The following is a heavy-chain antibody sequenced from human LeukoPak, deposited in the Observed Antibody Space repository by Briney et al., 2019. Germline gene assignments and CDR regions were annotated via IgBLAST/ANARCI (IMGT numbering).Heavy chain of an antibody. J-gene: IGHJ4*02. CDR2: ISAYNGNT. D-gene: IGHD3-22*01. CDR1: GYTFTSYG. CDR3: ARDREIHYYDSSEY. Sequence: ASVKVSCKASGYTFTSYGISWVRQAPGQGLEWMGWISAYNGNTNYAQKLQGKVTMTTDTSTSTAYMELRSLRSDDTAVYYCARDREIHYYDSSEYWGQGTLVTVSS. V-gene: IGHV1-18*01.